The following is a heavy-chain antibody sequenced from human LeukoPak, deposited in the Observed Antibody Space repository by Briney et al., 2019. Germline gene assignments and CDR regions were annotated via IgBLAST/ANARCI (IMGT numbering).Heavy chain of an antibody. CDR2: IGGRGGST. Sequence: GGSLRLSCAASGFIFSDYGMSWVRQAPGKGLEWVSTIGGRGGSTYYADSVKGRFTISRDNAKNSLYLQMNSLRAEDTAVYYCARDHSSGWFDYWGQGTLVTVSS. J-gene: IGHJ4*02. CDR1: GFIFSDYG. CDR3: ARDHSSGWFDY. D-gene: IGHD6-19*01. V-gene: IGHV3-23*01.